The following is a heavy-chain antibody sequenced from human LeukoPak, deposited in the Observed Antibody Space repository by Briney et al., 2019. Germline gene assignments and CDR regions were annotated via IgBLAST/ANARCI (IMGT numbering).Heavy chain of an antibody. V-gene: IGHV1-69*06. J-gene: IGHJ4*02. CDR1: GGTFSCYA. CDR2: IIPIFGTA. D-gene: IGHD5-18*01. CDR3: ASRMDKGRGYSYGVDY. Sequence: SVKVSCKASGGTFSCYAISWVRQAPGQGLEWMGGIIPIFGTANYAQKFQGRVTITADKSTSTAYMELSSLRSEDTAVYYCASRMDKGRGYSYGVDYWGQGTLVTVSS.